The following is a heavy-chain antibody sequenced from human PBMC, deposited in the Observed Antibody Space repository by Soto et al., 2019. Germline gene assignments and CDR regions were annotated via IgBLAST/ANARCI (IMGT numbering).Heavy chain of an antibody. D-gene: IGHD2-15*01. Sequence: PGGSLRLSCAASGFTFSGSAMHWVRQASGKGLEWVGRIRSKANTYATAYAASVKGRFTISRDDSKNTAYLQMNSLKPEDTAVYYCTVSGHFDIWGQGTMVTVSS. CDR3: TVSGHFDI. CDR1: GFTFSGSA. CDR2: IRSKANTYAT. V-gene: IGHV3-73*01. J-gene: IGHJ3*02.